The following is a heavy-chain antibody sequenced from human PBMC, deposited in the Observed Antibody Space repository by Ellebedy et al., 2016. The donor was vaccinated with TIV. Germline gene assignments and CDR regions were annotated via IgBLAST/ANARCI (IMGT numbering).Heavy chain of an antibody. Sequence: SETLSLXCAISGDSVSSNSVAWNWIRQSPSRGLEWLGRTYYRSKWYNDYAVSVKSRITINPDTSKNQFSLQLNSVTPEDTAVYYCARGPEGDAAFDIWGQGTMVTVSS. CDR2: TYYRSKWYN. D-gene: IGHD3-16*01. J-gene: IGHJ3*02. CDR3: ARGPEGDAAFDI. V-gene: IGHV6-1*01. CDR1: GDSVSSNSVA.